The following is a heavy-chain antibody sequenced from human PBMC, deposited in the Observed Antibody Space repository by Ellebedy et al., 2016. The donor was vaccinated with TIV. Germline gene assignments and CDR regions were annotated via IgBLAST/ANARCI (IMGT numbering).Heavy chain of an antibody. CDR2: INHSGST. CDR3: ARGVTMIVVVSWFDP. Sequence: SETLSLTCAVYGGSLSGYYWSWIRQPPGKGLEWIGEINHSGSTNYNPSLKSRVTISVDTSKNQFSLKLSSVTAADTAVYYCARGVTMIVVVSWFDPWGQGTLVTVSS. V-gene: IGHV4-34*01. J-gene: IGHJ5*02. CDR1: GGSLSGYY. D-gene: IGHD3-22*01.